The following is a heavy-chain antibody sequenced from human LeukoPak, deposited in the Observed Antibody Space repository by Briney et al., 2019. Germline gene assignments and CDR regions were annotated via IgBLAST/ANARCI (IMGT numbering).Heavy chain of an antibody. Sequence: SETLSLTCAVYGGSFSGYYWSWIRQPPGKGLEWIGEISHSGSTNYNPSLKSRVTISVDTSKNQFSLKLSSVTAADTAVYYCARRIDAFDIWGQGTMVTVSS. J-gene: IGHJ3*02. CDR3: ARRIDAFDI. V-gene: IGHV4-34*01. CDR1: GGSFSGYY. CDR2: ISHSGST.